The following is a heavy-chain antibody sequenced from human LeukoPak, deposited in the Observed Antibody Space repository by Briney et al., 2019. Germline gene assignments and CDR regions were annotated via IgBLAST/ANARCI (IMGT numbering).Heavy chain of an antibody. CDR2: IYSGGST. J-gene: IGHJ3*02. Sequence: GGSLRLSCAASGFTVSSNYMSWVRQAPGKGLEWVSVIYSGGSTYYADSVKGRFTISRDNSKNTLYLQMSSLRAEDTAVYYCARARYSSSHDAFDIWGQGTMVTVSS. V-gene: IGHV3-66*01. CDR1: GFTVSSNY. CDR3: ARARYSSSHDAFDI. D-gene: IGHD6-6*01.